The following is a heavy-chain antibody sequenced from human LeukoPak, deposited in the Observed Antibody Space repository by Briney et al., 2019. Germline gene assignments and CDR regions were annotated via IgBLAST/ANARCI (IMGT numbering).Heavy chain of an antibody. Sequence: GGSLRLSCAASGFTFDDYAMHWVQQAPGKGLEWVSGISWNSGSIGYADSVKGRFTISRDNAKNSLYLQMNSLRAEDTALYYCAKGLAGPFDYWGQGTLVTVSS. J-gene: IGHJ4*02. D-gene: IGHD6-19*01. CDR2: ISWNSGSI. CDR1: GFTFDDYA. V-gene: IGHV3-9*01. CDR3: AKGLAGPFDY.